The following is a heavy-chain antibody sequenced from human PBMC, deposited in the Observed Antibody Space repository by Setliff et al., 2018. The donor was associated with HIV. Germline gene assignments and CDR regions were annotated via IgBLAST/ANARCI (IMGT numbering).Heavy chain of an antibody. CDR2: IYYSGST. CDR1: GGSISSGTYY. J-gene: IGHJ4*02. CDR3: ARDRSDYYNLPGYFDH. V-gene: IGHV4-31*03. D-gene: IGHD3-3*01. Sequence: SETLSLTCTVSGGSISSGTYYWSWIRQHPGTGLEWIGYIYYSGSTYYNPSLKSRVTISVDTSRNQFSLKLSSVTAADTAVYYCARDRSDYYNLPGYFDHWGQGTPVTVSS.